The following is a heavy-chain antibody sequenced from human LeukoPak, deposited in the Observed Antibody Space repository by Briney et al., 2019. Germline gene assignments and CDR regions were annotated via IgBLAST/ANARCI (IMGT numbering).Heavy chain of an antibody. D-gene: IGHD6-6*01. J-gene: IGHJ4*02. Sequence: GGSLRLSCAASGFTFSDHYMDWVRQAPGKGLEWVGRTRNEANSYTTEYAASVKGRFTISRDDSKNSLYLQMNSLKTEDTAVYYCASVFGSSFDYWGQGTLVTVSS. CDR3: ASVFGSSFDY. CDR1: GFTFSDHY. V-gene: IGHV3-72*01. CDR2: TRNEANSYTT.